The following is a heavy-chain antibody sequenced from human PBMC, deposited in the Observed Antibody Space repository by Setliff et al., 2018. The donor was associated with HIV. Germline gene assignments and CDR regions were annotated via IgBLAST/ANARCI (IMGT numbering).Heavy chain of an antibody. CDR1: GGTFSSYA. Sequence: SVKVSCKASGGTFSSYAISWVRQAPGQGLEWMGGIIPMFGTASYAQKFQGRVTITTDESTSTAYMELSSLRSEDTAVYYCARGGSDWGAFDIWGQGTMVTVSS. J-gene: IGHJ3*02. CDR3: ARGGSDWGAFDI. D-gene: IGHD7-27*01. V-gene: IGHV1-69*05. CDR2: IIPMFGTA.